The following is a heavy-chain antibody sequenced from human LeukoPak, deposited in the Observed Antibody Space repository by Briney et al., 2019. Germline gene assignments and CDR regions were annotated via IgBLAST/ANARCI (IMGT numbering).Heavy chain of an antibody. CDR2: INPSGGST. CDR1: GYTFTSYY. J-gene: IGHJ4*02. Sequence: GASVKVSCKASGYTFTSYYMHWVRQAPGQGLEWMGIINPSGGSTSYAQNFQGRVTVTRDTSTSTVYMELGSLRSEDTAVYYCARGLHDYGDYEGYYFDYWGQGTLVTVSS. D-gene: IGHD4-17*01. V-gene: IGHV1-46*01. CDR3: ARGLHDYGDYEGYYFDY.